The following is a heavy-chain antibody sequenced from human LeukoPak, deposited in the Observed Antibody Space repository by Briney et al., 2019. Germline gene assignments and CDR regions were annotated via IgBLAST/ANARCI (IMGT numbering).Heavy chain of an antibody. J-gene: IGHJ4*02. V-gene: IGHV3-74*01. CDR3: ARDSVEWYIFDY. CDR1: GFTFSSYW. CDR2: TNRDGSST. D-gene: IGHD3-3*01. Sequence: GGSLRLSCAASGFTFSSYWMHWVRQAPGKGPVWVARTNRDGSSTAYADPVKGRFTISKDNAKNTLYLLMNSLRAEDTAVYYCARDSVEWYIFDYWGQGTLVTVSS.